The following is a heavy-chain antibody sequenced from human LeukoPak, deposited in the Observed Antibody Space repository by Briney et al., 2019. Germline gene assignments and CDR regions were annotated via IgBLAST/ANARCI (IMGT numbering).Heavy chain of an antibody. CDR2: ISGSGGST. J-gene: IGHJ3*02. CDR1: GFTFSNYA. CDR3: AKESHSSSWYQDAFDI. V-gene: IGHV3-23*01. D-gene: IGHD6-13*01. Sequence: GGSLRLSCAASGFTFSNYAMSWVRQAPGKGLEWVSVISGSGGSTYYADSVKGRFTISRDNSKNTLYLQMNSLRAEDTAVYYCAKESHSSSWYQDAFDIWGQGTMVTVSS.